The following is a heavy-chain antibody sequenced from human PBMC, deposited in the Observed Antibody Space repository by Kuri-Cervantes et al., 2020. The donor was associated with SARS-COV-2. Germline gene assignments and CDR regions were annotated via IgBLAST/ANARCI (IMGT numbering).Heavy chain of an antibody. CDR2: INPNSGGT. D-gene: IGHD3-10*01. CDR1: GYTFSDYY. V-gene: IGHV1-2*04. Sequence: ASVKVSCKASGYTFSDYYMYWVRQAPGQGLEWMGWINPNSGGTNYAQKFQGWVTMTRDTSSTGYMELSRLRSDDTAVYYCARGMVRGLIQSYYYGMDVWGQGTTVTASS. J-gene: IGHJ6*02. CDR3: ARGMVRGLIQSYYYGMDV.